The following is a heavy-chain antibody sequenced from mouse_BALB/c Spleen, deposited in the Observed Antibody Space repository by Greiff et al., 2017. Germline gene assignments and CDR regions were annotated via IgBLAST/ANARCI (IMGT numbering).Heavy chain of an antibody. CDR2: ILPGSGST. CDR1: GYTFSSYW. J-gene: IGHJ2*01. V-gene: IGHV1-9*01. D-gene: IGHD1-1*01. CDR3: ARGGGSSHFDY. Sequence: QVQLQQSGAELMKPGASVKISCKATGYTFSSYWIEWVKQRPGHGLEWIGEILPGSGSTNYNEKFKGKATFTADTSYNTAYMQLSSLTSEDSAVYYCARGGGSSHFDYWGQGTTLTVSS.